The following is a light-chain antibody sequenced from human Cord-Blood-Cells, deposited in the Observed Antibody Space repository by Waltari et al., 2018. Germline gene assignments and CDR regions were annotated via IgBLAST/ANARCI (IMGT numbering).Light chain of an antibody. CDR3: QQSYSTLT. V-gene: IGKV1-39*01. CDR1: QSISSY. Sequence: DIQMTQSPSSLSASVGDRVTITCRASQSISSYLNWYQQKPGKAPKLLIYAASSLQSVVTSMFSGSGSGTDFTLTISSLQPEDFATYYCQQSYSTLTFGGGTKVEIK. J-gene: IGKJ4*01. CDR2: AAS.